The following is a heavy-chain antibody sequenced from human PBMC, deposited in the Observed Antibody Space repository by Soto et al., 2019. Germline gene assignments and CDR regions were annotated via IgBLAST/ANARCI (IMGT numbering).Heavy chain of an antibody. V-gene: IGHV3-23*01. CDR3: ARYGYYYGMDV. CDR1: GFTVSSHA. CDR2: ISRSGDGT. J-gene: IGHJ6*02. Sequence: GGSLRLSCAASGFTVSSHAMSWVRQAPGKGLEWVASISRSGDGTYYGDSVKGRFTISRDSSSSTLYLEMNNLRGEDTAVYYCARYGYYYGMDVWGQGTTVTVSS. D-gene: IGHD2-15*01.